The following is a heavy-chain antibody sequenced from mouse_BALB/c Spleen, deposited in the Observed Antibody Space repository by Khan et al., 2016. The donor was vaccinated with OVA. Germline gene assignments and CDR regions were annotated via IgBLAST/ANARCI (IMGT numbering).Heavy chain of an antibody. J-gene: IGHJ3*01. CDR1: GYAFSNYW. D-gene: IGHD2-14*01. CDR3: ARSGYDYFAY. Sequence: QVQLKESGAELVRPGSSVKISCKASGYAFSNYWMNWVKQRPGQGLEWIGQIYPGDGDTSFNGKFRGKATLTADKSSSTAYMQLSSLTSEDSAVYFCARSGYDYFAYWGQGTLVTVPA. CDR2: IYPGDGDT. V-gene: IGHV1-80*01.